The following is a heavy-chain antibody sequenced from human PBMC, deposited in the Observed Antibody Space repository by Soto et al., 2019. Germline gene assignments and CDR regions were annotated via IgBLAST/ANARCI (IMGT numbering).Heavy chain of an antibody. Sequence: QVQLQQWGAGLLKPSETLSLTCAVYGGSFSGYYWSWIRQPPGKGLEWIGEINHIGSTNYNPSLKIRGTISVDTSKNQFSLKLSSVTAADTVVYYCAIVTGRYYYGMDVWGQGTTVTVSS. CDR3: AIVTGRYYYGMDV. J-gene: IGHJ6*02. V-gene: IGHV4-34*01. CDR1: GGSFSGYY. CDR2: INHIGST.